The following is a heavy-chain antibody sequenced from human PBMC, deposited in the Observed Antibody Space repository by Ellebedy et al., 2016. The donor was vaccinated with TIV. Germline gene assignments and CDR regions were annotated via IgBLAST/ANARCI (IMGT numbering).Heavy chain of an antibody. V-gene: IGHV1-8*01. CDR2: MNPNSGNT. Sequence: ASVKVSXKASRYTFTSYDINWVRQATGQGLEWMGWMNPNSGNTGYAQKFQGRVTMTRNTSISTAYMELSSLRSEDTAVYYCASARRTGITIFGVVYRGDYYYMDVWGKGTTVTVSS. J-gene: IGHJ6*03. D-gene: IGHD3-3*01. CDR3: ASARRTGITIFGVVYRGDYYYMDV. CDR1: RYTFTSYD.